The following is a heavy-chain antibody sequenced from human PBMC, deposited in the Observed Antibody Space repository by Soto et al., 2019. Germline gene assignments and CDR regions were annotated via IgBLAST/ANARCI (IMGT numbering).Heavy chain of an antibody. CDR1: GGSFSGYY. D-gene: IGHD2-8*01. V-gene: IGHV4-34*01. CDR2: INHSGST. Sequence: PSETLSLTCAVYGGSFSGYYWSWIRQPPGKGLEWIGEINHSGSTNYNPSLKSRVTISVDTSKNQFSLKLSSVTAADTAVYYCARAIVLIVYGNPNWFDPWGQGTLVTVSS. J-gene: IGHJ5*02. CDR3: ARAIVLIVYGNPNWFDP.